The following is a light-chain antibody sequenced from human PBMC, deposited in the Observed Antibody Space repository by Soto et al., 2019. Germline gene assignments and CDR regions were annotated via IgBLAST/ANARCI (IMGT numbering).Light chain of an antibody. J-gene: IGKJ4*01. V-gene: IGKV3-20*01. CDR1: QSVSSNY. Sequence: EIVLTQSPGTLSLSPGERATLSCRASQSVSSNYSAWYQQKPDQAPRLLIYAASSRATGIPDRFSASGSGTEFTFAISRLEPEDFAVYYCQQYGTSRIFGGGTKVEFK. CDR2: AAS. CDR3: QQYGTSRI.